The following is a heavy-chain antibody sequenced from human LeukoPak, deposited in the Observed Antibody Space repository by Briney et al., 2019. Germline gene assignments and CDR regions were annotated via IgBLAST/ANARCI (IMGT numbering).Heavy chain of an antibody. CDR2: ITPSDGAT. J-gene: IGHJ4*02. CDR3: ARDEVGIFDY. V-gene: IGHV1-46*01. Sequence: ASVKVSCKASGYTFTNYYIHWVRQAPGQGLEWMGIITPSDGATTYAQRFQGRVTMTRDTSISTAYMELSRLRSDDTAVYYCARDEVGIFDYWGQGTLVTVSS. CDR1: GYTFTNYY. D-gene: IGHD1-26*01.